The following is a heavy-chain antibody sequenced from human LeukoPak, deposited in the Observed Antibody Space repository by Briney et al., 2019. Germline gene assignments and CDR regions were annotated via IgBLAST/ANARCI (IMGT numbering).Heavy chain of an antibody. Sequence: ASVKVSCKASGYTFTSYYMHWVRQAPGQGLEWMGIINPSGGSTSYAQKFQGRVTMTRDTSTSTVYMELSSLRSEDTAVYYCARDHSQNYYDSSGYPHNVYYYGMDVWGQGTTVTVSS. J-gene: IGHJ6*02. V-gene: IGHV1-46*01. CDR2: INPSGGST. CDR1: GYTFTSYY. CDR3: ARDHSQNYYDSSGYPHNVYYYGMDV. D-gene: IGHD3-22*01.